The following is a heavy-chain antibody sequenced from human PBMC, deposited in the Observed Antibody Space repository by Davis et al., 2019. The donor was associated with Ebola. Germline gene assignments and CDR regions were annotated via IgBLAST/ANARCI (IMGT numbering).Heavy chain of an antibody. CDR3: ATDRVEMTTIVGGNWFDP. J-gene: IGHJ5*02. V-gene: IGHV1-69*13. D-gene: IGHD5-24*01. CDR2: IIPIFGTA. CDR1: GGTFSSYA. Sequence: SVKVSCKASGGTFSSYAISWVRQAPGQGLEWMGGIIPIFGTANYAQKFQGRVTITADESTSTVYMELSSLRSEDTAVYYCATDRVEMTTIVGGNWFDPWGQGTLVTVSS.